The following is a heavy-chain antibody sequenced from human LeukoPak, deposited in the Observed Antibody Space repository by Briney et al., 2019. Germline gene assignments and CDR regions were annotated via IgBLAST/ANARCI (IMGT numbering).Heavy chain of an antibody. CDR2: ISWDGGST. Sequence: GGSLRLSCAASGFTFDDYTMHWVRQAPGKGLEWVSLISWDGGSTYYADSVKGRFTISRDNSKNSLYLQMNSLRTEDTALYYCAKAFHSSSWFPLDYWGQGTLVTVSS. J-gene: IGHJ4*02. D-gene: IGHD6-13*01. CDR1: GFTFDDYT. CDR3: AKAFHSSSWFPLDY. V-gene: IGHV3-43*01.